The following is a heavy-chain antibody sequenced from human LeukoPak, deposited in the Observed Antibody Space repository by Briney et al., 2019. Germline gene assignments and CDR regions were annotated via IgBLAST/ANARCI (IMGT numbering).Heavy chain of an antibody. CDR2: ISNGGGTI. J-gene: IGHJ4*02. CDR3: ARDSYMFGSDC. Sequence: GGSLRLSCVASGFTFTSYDFNWVRQAPGKGLEWVSYISNGGGTISYADSVKGRFTISRDNAKSSVFLQMNTLRAEDTAVYYCARDSYMFGSDCWGQGTLVTVSS. D-gene: IGHD3-10*02. CDR1: GFTFTSYD. V-gene: IGHV3-48*03.